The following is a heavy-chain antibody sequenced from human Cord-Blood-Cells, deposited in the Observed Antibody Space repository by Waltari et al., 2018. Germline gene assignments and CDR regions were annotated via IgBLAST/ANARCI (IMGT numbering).Heavy chain of an antibody. CDR1: AGAFSCYA. D-gene: IGHD6-6*01. Sequence: QVKLVRSGAEVKTTGSSVKVSCKASAGAFSCYAISWVRQAPGQGLEWMGGIIPIFVTANDAQKFQGRVTITADESTSTAYMELSSLRSEDTAVYYCAIRFLSSSYFQHWGQGTLVTVSS. CDR3: AIRFLSSSYFQH. J-gene: IGHJ1*01. V-gene: IGHV1-69*01. CDR2: IIPIFVTA.